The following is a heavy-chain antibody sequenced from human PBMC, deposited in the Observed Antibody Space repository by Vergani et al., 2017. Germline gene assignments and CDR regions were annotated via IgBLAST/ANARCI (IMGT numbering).Heavy chain of an antibody. V-gene: IGHV3-30*18. CDR3: AKDRAAATYYFDS. J-gene: IGHJ4*02. CDR1: GFTFSNYG. Sequence: QVQLVESGGGVVQPGRSLRLSCAASGFTFSNYGIHWVRQAPGQGVEWVAGISSDGSNKYYADSVKGRFTISGDNSKNTLYLQMNSLRVEDTAVYYCAKDRAAATYYFDSWGQGTLVTVSS. D-gene: IGHD6-13*01. CDR2: ISSDGSNK.